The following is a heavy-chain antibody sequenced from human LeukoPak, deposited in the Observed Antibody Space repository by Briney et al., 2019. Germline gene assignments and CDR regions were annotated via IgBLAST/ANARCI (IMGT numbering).Heavy chain of an antibody. Sequence: GGSLRLSCAASGFSVSSSHLTWVRQAPGKGPEWVSLIYSDGRTYYADSVRGRFTISRDISRNTLYLQMNSLRVEDTAVLYCVRPKHSSISWLHYGMDVWGQGTTVIVSS. J-gene: IGHJ6*02. D-gene: IGHD3-3*02. CDR3: VRPKHSSISWLHYGMDV. V-gene: IGHV3-66*04. CDR1: GFSVSSSH. CDR2: IYSDGRT.